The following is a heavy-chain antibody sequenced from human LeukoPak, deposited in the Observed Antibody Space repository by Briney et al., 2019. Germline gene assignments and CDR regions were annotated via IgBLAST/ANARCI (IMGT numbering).Heavy chain of an antibody. D-gene: IGHD5-24*01. CDR1: GFTFSSYA. J-gene: IGHJ4*02. V-gene: IGHV3-23*01. CDR2: VSGSGGST. Sequence: GGSLRLSCAASGFTFSSYAMTWVRQAPGKGLEWVSAVSGSGGSTYYADSVKGRFTISRDNSKNTLYLQMNSLTADDTAVYYCGREVATTYWGQGTLVTVSS. CDR3: GREVATTY.